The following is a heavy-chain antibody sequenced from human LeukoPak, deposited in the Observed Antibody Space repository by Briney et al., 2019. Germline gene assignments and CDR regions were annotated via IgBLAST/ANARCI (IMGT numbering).Heavy chain of an antibody. CDR3: SRGFFGFWEFDS. V-gene: IGHV4-34*01. CDR2: ISFTGNTHTGST. D-gene: IGHD1-26*01. Sequence: SETLSLTCEVSGGSFNSYSWNWIRQPPGKGLEWIAEISFTGNTHTGSTSYSTSLKSRVTISVDTPKNQFSLHLTSVTAADAGVYYCSRGFFGFWEFDSWGQGTLVTVSS. CDR1: GGSFNSYS. J-gene: IGHJ4*02.